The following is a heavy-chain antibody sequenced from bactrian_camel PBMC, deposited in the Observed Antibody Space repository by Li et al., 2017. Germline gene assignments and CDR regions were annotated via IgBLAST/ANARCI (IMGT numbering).Heavy chain of an antibody. Sequence: QLVESGGGLVQPGGSLRLSCAASGFPFSHYAMSWVRQAPGKGLEWVSAIDNDGGMTYYADSVKGRFTISRDNAKNTVYLQLNSLKIEDTALYYCAKRGQVGGLGYLDYWGQGTQVTVS. D-gene: IGHD5*01. CDR3: AKRGQVGGLGYLDY. CDR1: GFPFSHYA. CDR2: IDNDGGMT. J-gene: IGHJ4*01. V-gene: IGHV3S40*01.